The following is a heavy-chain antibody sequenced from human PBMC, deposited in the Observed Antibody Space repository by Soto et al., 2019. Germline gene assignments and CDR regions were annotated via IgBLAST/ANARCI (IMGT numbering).Heavy chain of an antibody. CDR3: AKEGRAGSYGMDV. CDR1: GFTFSSYG. Sequence: GRSLRLSCAASGFTFSSYGMHWVRQDPGKGLEWVAVISYDGSNKYYADSVKGRFTISRDNSKSTLYLQMNSLRDEDTAVYYCAKEGRAGSYGMDVWGQGTTVTISS. V-gene: IGHV3-30*18. CDR2: ISYDGSNK. J-gene: IGHJ6*02.